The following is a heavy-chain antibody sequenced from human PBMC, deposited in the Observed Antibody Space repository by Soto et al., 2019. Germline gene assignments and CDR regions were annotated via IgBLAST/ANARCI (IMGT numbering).Heavy chain of an antibody. J-gene: IGHJ5*02. CDR2: ISSSSTTI. V-gene: IGHV3-48*02. D-gene: IGHD6-19*01. CDR3: ARGKGSGWYNWFDP. CDR1: GFTFSSYS. Sequence: EVQLVESGGGLVQPGGSLRLSCAASGFTFSSYSMNWVRQAPGKGLEWVSYISSSSTTIYYADSVKGRFTISRDTAKNSLYLQMNSLRDEDTAVYYCARGKGSGWYNWFDPWGQGTLVTVSS.